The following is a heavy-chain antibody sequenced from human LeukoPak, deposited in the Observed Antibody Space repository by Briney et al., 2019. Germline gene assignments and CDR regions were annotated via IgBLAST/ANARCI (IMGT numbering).Heavy chain of an antibody. V-gene: IGHV4-61*02. CDR1: GGSISSGSYY. D-gene: IGHD3-22*01. CDR2: IYTSGST. Sequence: PSETLSLTCTVSGGSISSGSYYWSWIRQPAGKGLEWLGRIYTSGSTNYNPSLKSRVTISVDTSKNQFSLKLSSVTAADTAVYYWARGSSSGYYLGYFDYWGQGTLVTVSS. J-gene: IGHJ4*02. CDR3: ARGSSSGYYLGYFDY.